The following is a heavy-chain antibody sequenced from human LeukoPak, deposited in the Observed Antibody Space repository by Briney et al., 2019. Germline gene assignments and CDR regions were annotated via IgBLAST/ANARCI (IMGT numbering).Heavy chain of an antibody. J-gene: IGHJ4*02. CDR1: GFTFSSYA. CDR2: ISGSGGST. CDR3: AKDRSIAVAGIYYFDY. Sequence: GGSLRLSCAASGFTFSSYAMHWVRQAPGKGLEWVSAISGSGGSTYYADSVKGRFTISRDNSKNTLYLQMNSLRAEDTAVYYCAKDRSIAVAGIYYFDYWGQGTLVTVSS. V-gene: IGHV3-23*01. D-gene: IGHD6-19*01.